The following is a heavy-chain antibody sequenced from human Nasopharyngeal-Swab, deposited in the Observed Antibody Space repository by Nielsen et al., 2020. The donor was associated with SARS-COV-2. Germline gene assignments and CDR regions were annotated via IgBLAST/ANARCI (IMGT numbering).Heavy chain of an antibody. CDR3: ARIPTVVTQSDY. J-gene: IGHJ4*02. D-gene: IGHD4-23*01. Sequence: GESLKISCAASGFTFSSYSMNWVRQAPGKGLEWVSSISSSSSYIYYADSVKGRFTISRDNAKNSLYLQMNSLRAEDTAVYYCARIPTVVTQSDYWGQGTLVTVSS. V-gene: IGHV3-21*01. CDR1: GFTFSSYS. CDR2: ISSSSSYI.